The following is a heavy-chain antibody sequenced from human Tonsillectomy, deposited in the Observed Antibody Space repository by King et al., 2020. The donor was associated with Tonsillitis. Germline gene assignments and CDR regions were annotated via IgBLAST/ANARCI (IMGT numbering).Heavy chain of an antibody. Sequence: VQLQESGPGLVKPSETLSLTCTVSGGSISSYYWSWIRQPAGKGLEWIGRIYTSGSTNYNPSLKSRVTMSVDTSKNQFSLKLSSVTAADTAVYYCARNPGYWSSTSCPYYNYYYYGMDVWGQGTTVTVSS. J-gene: IGHJ6*02. CDR3: ARNPGYWSSTSCPYYNYYYYGMDV. D-gene: IGHD2-2*01. V-gene: IGHV4-4*07. CDR1: GGSISSYY. CDR2: IYTSGST.